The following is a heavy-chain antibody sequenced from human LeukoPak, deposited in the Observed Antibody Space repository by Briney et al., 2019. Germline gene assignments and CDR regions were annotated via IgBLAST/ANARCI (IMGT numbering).Heavy chain of an antibody. Sequence: PSDTLSLTCAVSGYSISSNNWWGWIRPPPGKGLEWIGYIYYSGSTFYSPSLKSRVTMSVDTSKNQFSLKLNSVTAVDTAVYYCARSHSSSWYWFDPWGQGTLVTVSS. D-gene: IGHD6-13*01. CDR3: ARSHSSSWYWFDP. V-gene: IGHV4-28*01. CDR1: GYSISSNNW. J-gene: IGHJ5*02. CDR2: IYYSGST.